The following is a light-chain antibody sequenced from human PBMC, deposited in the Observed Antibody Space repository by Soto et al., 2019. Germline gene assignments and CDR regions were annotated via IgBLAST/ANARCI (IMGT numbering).Light chain of an antibody. V-gene: IGLV2-14*03. CDR1: NNDIGGYNY. CDR2: DVT. CDR3: NSYSSSTTHMV. Sequence: QSALTQPASVSGSPGQSIAISCTGTNNDIGGYNYVPWYQQHPGKAPKLMIYDVTDRPSGVSSRFSGSKSGSAASLTISGLQSEDEADYYCNSYSSSTTHMVFGGGTKVTVL. J-gene: IGLJ2*01.